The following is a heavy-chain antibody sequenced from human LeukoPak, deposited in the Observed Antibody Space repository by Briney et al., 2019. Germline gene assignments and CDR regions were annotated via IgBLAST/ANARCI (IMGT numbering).Heavy chain of an antibody. Sequence: GGSLRLSCAASGFTFSSYGMHWVRQAPGKGLEWVAFIRYDGSNKYYADSVKGRFTISRDNSRNTLYLQMNSLRPEDRAVYYCAKLVNRQVVWDYWGQGTLVTVSS. V-gene: IGHV3-30*02. CDR3: AKLVNRQVVWDY. J-gene: IGHJ4*02. D-gene: IGHD3-22*01. CDR1: GFTFSSYG. CDR2: IRYDGSNK.